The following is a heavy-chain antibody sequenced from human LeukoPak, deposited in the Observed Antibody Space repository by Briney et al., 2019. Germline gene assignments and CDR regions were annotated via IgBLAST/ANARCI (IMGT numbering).Heavy chain of an antibody. Sequence: GGPLRLSCAASGFTFSSYWMSWVRQAPGKGLEWVANIKQDGSEKYYVDSVKGRFTISRDNAKNSLYLQMNSLRAEDTAVYYCARGGDYYDSSGYYYMVYWGQGTLVTVSS. CDR2: IKQDGSEK. V-gene: IGHV3-7*01. CDR3: ARGGDYYDSSGYYYMVY. D-gene: IGHD3-22*01. J-gene: IGHJ4*02. CDR1: GFTFSSYW.